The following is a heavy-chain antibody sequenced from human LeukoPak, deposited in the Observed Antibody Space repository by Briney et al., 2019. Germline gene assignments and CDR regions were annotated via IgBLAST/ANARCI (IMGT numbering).Heavy chain of an antibody. V-gene: IGHV1-69*13. Sequence: ASVKVSCKAVGDTFSIYGISWVRQAPGQGLEWMGGIIPISGAAEYAQKFQGRVTITADEPTTTAYMELTSLTSDDTAVYYCAKGDGYSPNYYYYMDVWGKGTTVTVSS. CDR2: IIPISGAA. J-gene: IGHJ6*03. D-gene: IGHD5-24*01. CDR1: GDTFSIYG. CDR3: AKGDGYSPNYYYYMDV.